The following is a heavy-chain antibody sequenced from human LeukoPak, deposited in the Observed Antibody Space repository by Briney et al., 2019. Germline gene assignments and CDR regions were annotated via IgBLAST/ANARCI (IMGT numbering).Heavy chain of an antibody. CDR1: GFLLNSYS. J-gene: IGHJ6*03. CDR2: ISSSSSTI. Sequence: GGSLRLFCAGSGFLLNSYSKKWVRQAAGKGREWVSYISSSSSTIYYADSVKVRFTISRDNAKNSLYLQMNSLRAEDTAVYYCAREREWLDYYYYYMDVWGKGTTVTVSS. D-gene: IGHD3-3*01. CDR3: AREREWLDYYYYYMDV. V-gene: IGHV3-48*01.